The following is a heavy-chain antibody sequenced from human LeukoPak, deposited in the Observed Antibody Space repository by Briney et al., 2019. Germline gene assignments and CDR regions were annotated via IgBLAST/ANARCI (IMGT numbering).Heavy chain of an antibody. D-gene: IGHD3-9*01. Sequence: VSVKVSCKAFGYTFTSYDINWVRQATGQGLEWMGWMNPNSGNTGYAQKFQGRVTMTRNTSISTAYMELSSLRSEDMAVYYCARRVTYYDLLTAYYNRYFDLWGRGTLVTVSS. CDR1: GYTFTSYD. CDR2: MNPNSGNT. J-gene: IGHJ2*01. CDR3: ARRVTYYDLLTAYYNRYFDL. V-gene: IGHV1-8*01.